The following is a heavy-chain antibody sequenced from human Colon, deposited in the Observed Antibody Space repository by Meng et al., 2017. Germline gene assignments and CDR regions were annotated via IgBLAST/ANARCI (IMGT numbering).Heavy chain of an antibody. CDR2: SNTKTGNP. D-gene: IGHD6-13*01. CDR3: AREGSDSWIDY. CDR1: GYLFSYCS. Sequence: QVQLVQSGSELKKPGFPVKVTCKTSGYLFSYCSMIWVRQAPGRGLEWMGWSNTKTGNPTYAQAFTGRFVFSLDTSVSTSYLQINDLKADDTAVYYCAREGSDSWIDYWGQGTLVTVSS. J-gene: IGHJ4*02. V-gene: IGHV7-4-1*02.